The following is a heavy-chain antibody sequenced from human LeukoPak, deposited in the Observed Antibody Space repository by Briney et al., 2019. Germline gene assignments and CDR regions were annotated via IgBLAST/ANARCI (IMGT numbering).Heavy chain of an antibody. V-gene: IGHV3-9*03. CDR1: GFTFDDYA. CDR3: AKSYGGAFDI. CDR2: ISWNSGSI. J-gene: IGHJ3*02. D-gene: IGHD3-16*01. Sequence: GGSLRLSCAASGFTFDDYAMQWVRQAPGKGLEWVSGISWNSGSIGYADSVKGRFSISRDNAKNSLYLQMNSLRAEDMALYYCAKSYGGAFDIWGQGTMVTVSS.